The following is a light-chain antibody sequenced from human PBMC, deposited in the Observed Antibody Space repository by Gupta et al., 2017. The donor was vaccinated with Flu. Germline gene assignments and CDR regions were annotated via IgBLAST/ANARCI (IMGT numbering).Light chain of an antibody. V-gene: IGKV1-5*03. CDR2: KAS. CDR1: QSISSW. J-gene: IGKJ1*01. Sequence: GDRVTITCRASQSISSWLAWFLQKPGKAPQLLIYKASNLEEGVPSRFSGRGSGTEFTLTISSLQPDDFATYYCQQYNSYSWTFGQGTKVEIK. CDR3: QQYNSYSWT.